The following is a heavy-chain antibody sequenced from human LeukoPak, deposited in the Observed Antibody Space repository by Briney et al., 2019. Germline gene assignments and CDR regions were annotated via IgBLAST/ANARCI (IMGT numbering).Heavy chain of an antibody. CDR2: ISSDGNST. Sequence: GGPLSLSRAAAVVTLSLCRTLWVPQTPGRRVVCVSRISSDGNSTTYADSVKGRCTISRDNAKNTLYLQMNSLRAEDTAVYYCARPNYYDSGSDYNELESWGQGTLVTVSS. J-gene: IGHJ4*02. CDR1: VVTLSLCR. D-gene: IGHD3-10*01. V-gene: IGHV3-74*01. CDR3: ARPNYYDSGSDYNELES.